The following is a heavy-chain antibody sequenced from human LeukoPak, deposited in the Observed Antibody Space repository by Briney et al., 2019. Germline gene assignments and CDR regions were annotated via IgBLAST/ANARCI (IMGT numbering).Heavy chain of an antibody. J-gene: IGHJ6*03. CDR1: GGSISSYY. V-gene: IGHV4-4*07. Sequence: SETLSLTCTVSGGSISSYYWSWIRQPAGKGLEWIGNIYISGNTNYNPSLKSRVTMSADTSKNQFSLKLSSVTAADTAVYYCARVPRSYYYYYYMDVWGKGTTVTVSS. CDR2: IYISGNT. CDR3: ARVPRSYYYYYYMDV.